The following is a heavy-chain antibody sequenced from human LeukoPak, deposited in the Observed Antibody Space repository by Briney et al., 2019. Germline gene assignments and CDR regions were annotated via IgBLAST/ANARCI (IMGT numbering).Heavy chain of an antibody. Sequence: GTLQISCQGSGSSFTCYWIGWGRRVPGKGLECMGIIYPGDSDTKYSPSFQCPVTISPDKSICTAYLQWSSLRASAPGMYYCARHSLRYWACSHPEYYYYCYGMDVWGQGTTVTVSS. J-gene: IGHJ6*02. D-gene: IGHD3-9*01. CDR2: IYPGDSDT. CDR1: GSSFTCYW. V-gene: IGHV5-51*01. CDR3: ARHSLRYWACSHPEYYYYCYGMDV.